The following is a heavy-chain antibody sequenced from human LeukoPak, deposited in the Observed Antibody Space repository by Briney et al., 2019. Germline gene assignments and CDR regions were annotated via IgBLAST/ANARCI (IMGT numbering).Heavy chain of an antibody. Sequence: ASVKVSCKASGYTFTSYAMHWVRQAPGQRLEWMGWINAGNGNTKYSQEFQGRVTITRDTSASTAYMELSSLRSEDMAVYYCARSPYTFILTGYYPYYFDYWGQGTLVTVSS. CDR1: GYTFTSYA. CDR2: INAGNGNT. D-gene: IGHD3-9*01. J-gene: IGHJ4*02. V-gene: IGHV1-3*03. CDR3: ARSPYTFILTGYYPYYFDY.